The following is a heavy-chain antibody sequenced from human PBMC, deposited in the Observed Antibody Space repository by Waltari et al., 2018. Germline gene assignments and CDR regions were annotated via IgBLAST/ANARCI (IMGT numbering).Heavy chain of an antibody. CDR2: INPSGGST. CDR1: EYTFPSSY. V-gene: IGHV1-46*01. J-gene: IGHJ6*02. Sequence: QVQLVQSGAEVKTPGASVKISCKTSEYTFPSSYKHWVRQATGQGLEWMGIINPSGGSTIYAQKFQGRVTMTRDTSTSTVYMELSSLRSDDTAVYYCALDTGALWMDVWGQGTTVTVSS. D-gene: IGHD2-21*01. CDR3: ALDTGALWMDV.